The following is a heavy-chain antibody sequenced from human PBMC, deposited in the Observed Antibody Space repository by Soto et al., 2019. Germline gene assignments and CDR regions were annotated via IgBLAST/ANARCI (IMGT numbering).Heavy chain of an antibody. CDR1: GYTFTSYA. Sequence: QVQLMQSGAEVKKPGASVKVSCKASGYTFTSYAMQWVRQAPGQRLEWMGWINAGNGNTKYSQKFQGRVTIIRDTSASTAYMELSSLRSEDTAVYYCARDLGFGLSDYWGQGTLVTVSS. CDR2: INAGNGNT. J-gene: IGHJ4*02. D-gene: IGHD3-10*01. V-gene: IGHV1-3*01. CDR3: ARDLGFGLSDY.